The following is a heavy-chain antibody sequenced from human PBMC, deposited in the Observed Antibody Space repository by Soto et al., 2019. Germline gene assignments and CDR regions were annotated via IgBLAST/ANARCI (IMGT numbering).Heavy chain of an antibody. Sequence: QVQLEESGGGVVQPGRSLRLSCAASGFTFSNYGMHWVRQAPGKGLEWVAVIWYDGSNKYYADSVKGRFTISRDNSKNTLYLQMNSLGDEDTAVYYCARIPQIAVAGTRFGYFDLWGRGTLVTVSS. J-gene: IGHJ2*01. CDR3: ARIPQIAVAGTRFGYFDL. D-gene: IGHD6-19*01. CDR2: IWYDGSNK. V-gene: IGHV3-33*01. CDR1: GFTFSNYG.